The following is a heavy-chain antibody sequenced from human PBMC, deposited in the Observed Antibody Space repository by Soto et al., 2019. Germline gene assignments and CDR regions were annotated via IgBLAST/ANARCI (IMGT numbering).Heavy chain of an antibody. CDR2: LYYSGTI. V-gene: IGHV4-39*01. J-gene: IGHJ5*02. Sequence: SETLSLTCTVSGGSISSNNYYWGWIRQPPGKGLEWIGSLYYSGTIYYNPSLKSRLTISEDTSKSQFSLNLSSVTAADTAMYYCARHGGSYGSGSGWFDPWGQGILVTVSS. CDR1: GGSISSNNYY. CDR3: ARHGGSYGSGSGWFDP. D-gene: IGHD3-10*01.